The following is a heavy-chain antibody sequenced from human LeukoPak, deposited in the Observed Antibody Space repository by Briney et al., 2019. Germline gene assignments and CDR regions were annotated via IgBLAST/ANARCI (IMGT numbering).Heavy chain of an antibody. J-gene: IGHJ4*02. CDR1: GFTFSNYA. Sequence: GRSLRLSCAVSGFTFSNYAIHWVRQAPGKGLEWVAFISYDGSTKYYADSVKGRFTISRDNSQNTLDLQMNSLRAEDTAVYYCAKAAVAGPFDYWGQGTLVTVSS. CDR2: ISYDGSTK. V-gene: IGHV3-30-3*01. CDR3: AKAAVAGPFDY. D-gene: IGHD6-19*01.